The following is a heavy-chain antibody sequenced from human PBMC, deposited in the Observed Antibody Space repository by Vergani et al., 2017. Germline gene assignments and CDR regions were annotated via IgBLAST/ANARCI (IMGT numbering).Heavy chain of an antibody. CDR1: GFTFSSYG. D-gene: IGHD1-26*01. V-gene: IGHV3-30*02. Sequence: QVQLVESGGGVVQPGGSLRLSCAASGFTFSSYGMHWVRQAPGKGLEWVAFIRYDGSNKYYADSVKGRFTISRDNSKNTLYLQMNSLRAEDTAVYYCARDSMAPRYSGSYDPAFDIWGQGTMVTVSS. CDR2: IRYDGSNK. CDR3: ARDSMAPRYSGSYDPAFDI. J-gene: IGHJ3*02.